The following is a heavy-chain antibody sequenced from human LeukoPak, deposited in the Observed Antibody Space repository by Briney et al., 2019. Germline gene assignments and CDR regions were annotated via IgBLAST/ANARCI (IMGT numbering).Heavy chain of an antibody. Sequence: ASVKVSCKASGYTFTSYGISWVRQAPGQGLEWMGWISAYNGDTNYAQKLQGRVTMTTDTSTRTAYMELRSLRSDDTAVYYCARDLRAFRDGYKNSNYYLAYWGRGTLVTVSS. CDR1: GYTFTSYG. CDR3: ARDLRAFRDGYKNSNYYLAY. CDR2: ISAYNGDT. V-gene: IGHV1-18*01. J-gene: IGHJ4*02. D-gene: IGHD5-24*01.